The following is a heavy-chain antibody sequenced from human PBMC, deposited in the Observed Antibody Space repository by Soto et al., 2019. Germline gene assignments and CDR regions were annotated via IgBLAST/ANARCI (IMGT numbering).Heavy chain of an antibody. Sequence: GGSLRLSCAASGFTFSSYGMHWVRQAPGKGLEWVAVIWYDGSNKYYADSVKGRFTISRDNSKNTLYLQMNSLRAEDTAVYYCPRDPRYCSSTSWYAPQFDYWGQEALVTVSS. CDR3: PRDPRYCSSTSWYAPQFDY. D-gene: IGHD2-2*01. CDR2: IWYDGSNK. V-gene: IGHV3-33*01. CDR1: GFTFSSYG. J-gene: IGHJ4*02.